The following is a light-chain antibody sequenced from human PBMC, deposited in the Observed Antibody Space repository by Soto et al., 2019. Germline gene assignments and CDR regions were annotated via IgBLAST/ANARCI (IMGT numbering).Light chain of an antibody. CDR2: EDN. V-gene: IGLV2-23*01. Sequence: QSALTQPASVSGSPGQSIAISCTGTTSDVGGYKSVSWYQQRPGKFPKLVIYEDNKRPSGVSDRFSGSKSGNTASLTISGLQAEDEADYYCCSYVGDPYVFGTGTKLTVL. J-gene: IGLJ1*01. CDR1: TSDVGGYKS. CDR3: CSYVGDPYV.